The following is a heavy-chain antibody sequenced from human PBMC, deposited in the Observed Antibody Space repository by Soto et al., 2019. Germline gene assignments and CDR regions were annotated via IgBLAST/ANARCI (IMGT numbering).Heavy chain of an antibody. Sequence: GGSLRLSCAASGFTFSTYSMNWVRQAPGKGPEWISYITSSSTTIYYADSVKGRFTISRDNAKNSLYLQMNSLRDEDTAVYYCARDNGLAGSFDPWGQGTLVTVSS. CDR3: ARDNGLAGSFDP. J-gene: IGHJ5*02. V-gene: IGHV3-48*02. D-gene: IGHD6-13*01. CDR2: ITSSSTTI. CDR1: GFTFSTYS.